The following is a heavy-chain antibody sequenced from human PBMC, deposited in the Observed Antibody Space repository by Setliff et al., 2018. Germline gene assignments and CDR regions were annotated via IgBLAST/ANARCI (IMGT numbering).Heavy chain of an antibody. CDR1: GGSISSGNYY. CDR2: IDYSGST. J-gene: IGHJ6*03. Sequence: SETLYLTCRESGGSISSGNYYWGLLRQPPGKGLEWVATIDYSGSTYSNPSLKSRLIISVDAPDNQFSVKLSSVTAADTAVYYCARHKSNGSGSYPSLYMDVWGKGIMVTVSS. D-gene: IGHD3-10*01. CDR3: ARHKSNGSGSYPSLYMDV. V-gene: IGHV4-39*01.